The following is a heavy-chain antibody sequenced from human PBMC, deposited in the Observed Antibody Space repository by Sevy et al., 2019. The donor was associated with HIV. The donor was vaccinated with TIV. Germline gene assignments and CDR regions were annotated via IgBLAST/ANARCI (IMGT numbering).Heavy chain of an antibody. CDR2: IKNKRDGETT. V-gene: IGHV3-15*07. CDR1: GFTFTDAW. CDR3: TTDVLNYSGSGSYSLDH. Sequence: GGSLRLSCAASGFTFTDAWMNWVRQVPGKGLEWVGRIKNKRDGETTDYAEPVKGRFTMSRDESRNMPYLEMNSLKTDDTGVYYCTTDVLNYSGSGSYSLDHWGQGTLVTVSS. D-gene: IGHD3-10*01. J-gene: IGHJ4*02.